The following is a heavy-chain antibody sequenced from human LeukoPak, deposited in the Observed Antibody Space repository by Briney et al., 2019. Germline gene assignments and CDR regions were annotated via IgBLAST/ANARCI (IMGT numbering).Heavy chain of an antibody. CDR3: ARHYYGSSGSHFDQ. V-gene: IGHV3-7*01. CDR2: IKEDGSEK. D-gene: IGHD3-22*01. CDR1: GFTFSIYW. J-gene: IGHJ4*02. Sequence: GGSLRLSCAASGFTFSIYWMSWVRQAPGKGLEWVANIKEDGSEKYYVDSVKGRFTISRDNAEDSLYLQMNSLRAEDTAVYYCARHYYGSSGSHFDQWGQGTLVTVSS.